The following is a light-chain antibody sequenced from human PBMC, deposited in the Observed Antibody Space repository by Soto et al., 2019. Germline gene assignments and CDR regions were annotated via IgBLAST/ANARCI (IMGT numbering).Light chain of an antibody. CDR1: SSDVGAYNY. V-gene: IGLV2-14*01. J-gene: IGLJ2*01. CDR3: SSYKSSNPLV. CDR2: EVS. Sequence: QSALTQPASVSGSPGQSITISCTGTSSDVGAYNYVSWYQQHPGKAPKLMIFEVSDRPSGVSNRFSGSKSGNTASLTISGLQVEGGGVFYCSSYKSSNPLVFGGGTKLTDL.